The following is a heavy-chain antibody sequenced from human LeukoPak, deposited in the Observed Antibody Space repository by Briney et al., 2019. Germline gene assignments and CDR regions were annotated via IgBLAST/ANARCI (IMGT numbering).Heavy chain of an antibody. CDR1: GGSFSGYY. V-gene: IGHV4-34*01. Sequence: SETLSLTCAVYGGSFSGYYWSWIRQPPGKGLEWIGEINHSGSTNYNPSLKSRVTISVDTSKNQFSLKLSSVTAADTAVYYCARRGLGFTNRGNGFDHWGQGTLVTVSS. D-gene: IGHD1-1*01. CDR3: ARRGLGFTNRGNGFDH. J-gene: IGHJ4*02. CDR2: INHSGST.